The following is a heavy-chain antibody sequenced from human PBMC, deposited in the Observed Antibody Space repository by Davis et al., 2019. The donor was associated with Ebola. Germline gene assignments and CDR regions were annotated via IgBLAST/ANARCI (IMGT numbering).Heavy chain of an antibody. V-gene: IGHV3-48*01. D-gene: IGHD3-10*02. CDR1: GFTFNIYS. J-gene: IGHJ5*02. Sequence: GESLKISCAASGFTFNIYSVNWVRQSPGKEPEWLSHISSDSTFIRYADSVKGRFTISRDNAKNSLYLQMNSLSGEDTAVYYCARVFMLRRGTPENQFGPWGQGALVTVSS. CDR3: ARVFMLRRGTPENQFGP. CDR2: ISSDSTFI.